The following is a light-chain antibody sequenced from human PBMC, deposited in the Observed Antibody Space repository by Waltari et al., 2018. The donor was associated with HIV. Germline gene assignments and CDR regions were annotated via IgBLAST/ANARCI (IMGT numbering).Light chain of an antibody. V-gene: IGKV4-1*01. CDR2: WAS. CDR1: QTVLYNSNNKNH. CDR3: QQFFTFPRT. J-gene: IGKJ1*01. Sequence: DIVMTQSPDSMAVSLGERATISCKSSQTVLYNSNNKNHLAWYQQKAGHPPKLPIYWASIREIGVPELFTGSGSGTDFNLTISSLRADDVAVYYCQQFFTFPRTFGQGTKVEI.